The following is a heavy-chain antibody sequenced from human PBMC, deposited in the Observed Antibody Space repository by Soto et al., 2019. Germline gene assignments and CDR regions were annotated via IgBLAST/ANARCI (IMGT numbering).Heavy chain of an antibody. CDR3: AIMYDYDSSGYYQSDY. V-gene: IGHV3-23*02. CDR2: IKGSGGST. D-gene: IGHD3-22*01. CDR1: GFTFSSYA. Sequence: GGSLRLSCAASGFTFSSYAMSWVRQAPGKGLEWGSAIKGSGGSTYYGDSVKGRLTISRDNSRNTLYLQMNSLRAEDTSVYDCAIMYDYDSSGYYQSDYWGQGTLVTVSS. J-gene: IGHJ4*02.